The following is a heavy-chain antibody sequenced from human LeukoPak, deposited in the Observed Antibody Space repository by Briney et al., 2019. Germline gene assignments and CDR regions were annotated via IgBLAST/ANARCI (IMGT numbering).Heavy chain of an antibody. Sequence: ASVKVSCKATGFTFTNYDINWVRQATGQGLEWMGWMNPINGNTGYAQKFQGRVTMTRDTSISTAYMELRSLTSEDTAVYYCVRDGEGVAISVNYWFAPWSQGTLVTVSS. D-gene: IGHD3-10*01. CDR3: VRDGEGVAISVNYWFAP. J-gene: IGHJ5*02. CDR1: GFTFTNYD. V-gene: IGHV1-8*01. CDR2: MNPINGNT.